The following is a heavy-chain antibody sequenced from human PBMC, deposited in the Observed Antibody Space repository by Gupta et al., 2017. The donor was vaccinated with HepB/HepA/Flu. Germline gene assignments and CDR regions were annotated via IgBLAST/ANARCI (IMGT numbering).Heavy chain of an antibody. Sequence: ELELLGSGGGLVQPGESLRLSCAAVRFTCSSYALDWVRQAPGKGLEWVAGIGSDLSTHYADSVKGRFTISRDNLKNTLHLQMNILRADDTALYYCAKDLHFWSAMDGGGKGTTVTVSS. CDR2: IGSDLST. J-gene: IGHJ6*03. CDR1: RFTCSSYA. D-gene: IGHD3-3*02. V-gene: IGHV3-23*01. CDR3: AKDLHFWSAMDG.